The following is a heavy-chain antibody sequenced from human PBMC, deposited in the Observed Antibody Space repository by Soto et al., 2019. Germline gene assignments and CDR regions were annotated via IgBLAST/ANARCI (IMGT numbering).Heavy chain of an antibody. Sequence: QVQLQESGPGLVKPSQTLSLTCTVSGGSISSGGYYWSWIRQHPGKGLEWIGYIYYSGSTYYNPSLETRVTISVDTSKNQFSLKLSSVTAADTAVYYCAREADCSGGSCSAENYYYYGMDVWGQGTTVTVSS. CDR1: GGSISSGGYY. CDR2: IYYSGST. CDR3: AREADCSGGSCSAENYYYYGMDV. D-gene: IGHD2-15*01. J-gene: IGHJ6*02. V-gene: IGHV4-31*03.